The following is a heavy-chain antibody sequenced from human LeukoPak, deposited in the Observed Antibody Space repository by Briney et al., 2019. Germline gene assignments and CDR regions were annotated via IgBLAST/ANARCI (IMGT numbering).Heavy chain of an antibody. CDR3: AAGWLVQGYDAFDI. J-gene: IGHJ3*02. V-gene: IGHV1-58*01. CDR1: GFTFISSP. Sequence: SVKVSCKTSGFTFISSPVQWVRQARGQRLEWIGWIVVGSGNTDYAQKFQERVTITRDMSTSTAYMDLSSLRSEDTAVYYCAAGWLVQGYDAFDIWGQGTMVTVSS. D-gene: IGHD6-19*01. CDR2: IVVGSGNT.